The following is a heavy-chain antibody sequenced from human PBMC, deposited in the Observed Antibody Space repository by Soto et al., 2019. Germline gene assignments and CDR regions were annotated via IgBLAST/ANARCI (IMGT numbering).Heavy chain of an antibody. Sequence: EVQLVESGGVLVQPAGSLRLSCAASGFTFSRYSMNWVRQAPGKGRAWVSNISSSSSTIYYADSVKGRFTISRDNAKNSLYLQMNSLRDEDTAVVYFARAPVEIRFYYYYYGMYVWGQGTTVTVSS. V-gene: IGHV3-48*02. CDR3: ARAPVEIRFYYYYYGMYV. D-gene: IGHD3-10*01. CDR2: ISSSSSTI. CDR1: GFTFSRYS. J-gene: IGHJ6*02.